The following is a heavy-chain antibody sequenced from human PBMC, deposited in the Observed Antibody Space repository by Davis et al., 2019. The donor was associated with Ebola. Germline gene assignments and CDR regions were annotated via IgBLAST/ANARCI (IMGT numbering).Heavy chain of an antibody. CDR1: GGSFSGYY. Sequence: MPSETLSLTCAVYGGSFSGYYWNWIRQPPGKGLEWIGEINHSGSTNYNPSLKSRVTISVDTSKNQFSLKLSSVTAADTAVYYCARIPNYYGSGSYWFDPWGQGTLVTVSS. CDR2: INHSGST. V-gene: IGHV4-34*01. D-gene: IGHD3-10*01. CDR3: ARIPNYYGSGSYWFDP. J-gene: IGHJ5*02.